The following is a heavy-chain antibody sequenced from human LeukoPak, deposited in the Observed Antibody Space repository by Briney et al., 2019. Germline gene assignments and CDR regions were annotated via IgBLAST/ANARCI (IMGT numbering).Heavy chain of an antibody. CDR2: TRNKARSYTT. D-gene: IGHD6-6*01. CDR1: GFTFSDHY. J-gene: IGHJ4*02. CDR3: ALSGVVSSSYDY. Sequence: GGSLRLSCAASGFTFSDHYMDWVRQAPGKGLEWVGRTRNKARSYTTEYAASVKGRFTISRDDSKNSLYLQMNSQRAEDTAVYYCALSGVVSSSYDYWGQGTLVTVSS. V-gene: IGHV3-72*01.